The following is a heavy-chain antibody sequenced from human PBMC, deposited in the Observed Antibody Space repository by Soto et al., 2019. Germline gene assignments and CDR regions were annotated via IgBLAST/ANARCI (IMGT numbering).Heavy chain of an antibody. CDR1: GYTFTSYG. CDR2: ISAYNGNT. J-gene: IGHJ4*02. Sequence: QVQLVQSGAEVKKPGASVKVSCQASGYTFTSYGISWVRQAPGQGLEWMGWISAYNGNTNYAQKLQGRVTMTTDTSTSTAYMELRILRSDDTAVYYCARDAPGMYYYDSSGYYLRFDYWGQGTLVTVSS. D-gene: IGHD3-22*01. V-gene: IGHV1-18*01. CDR3: ARDAPGMYYYDSSGYYLRFDY.